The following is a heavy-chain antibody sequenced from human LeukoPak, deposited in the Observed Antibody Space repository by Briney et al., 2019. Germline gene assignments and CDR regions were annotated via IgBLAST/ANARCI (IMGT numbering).Heavy chain of an antibody. V-gene: IGHV4-59*08. Sequence: SETLSLTCTVPGGSISSYYWSWIRQPPGKGLEWIGYIYYSGSTNYNPSLKSRVTISVDTSKNQFSLKLSSVTAADTAVYYCAGATYYYDSSGYYPWGQGTMVTVSS. J-gene: IGHJ3*01. D-gene: IGHD3-22*01. CDR3: AGATYYYDSSGYYP. CDR2: IYYSGST. CDR1: GGSISSYY.